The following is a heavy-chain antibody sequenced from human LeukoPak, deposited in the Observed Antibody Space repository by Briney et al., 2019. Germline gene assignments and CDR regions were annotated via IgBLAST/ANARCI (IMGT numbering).Heavy chain of an antibody. J-gene: IGHJ4*02. V-gene: IGHV3-23*01. D-gene: IGHD1-26*01. Sequence: GGSLRLSCAASGFTFDNYRMSSVRQAPGKGLEWVSTVNADGGNTYYAESVKGRFTISRDNSKSTLILQMNSLRVEDTALYYCTKRVKYGGTWDHFADWGQGAPVTVSS. CDR2: VNADGGNT. CDR1: GFTFDNYR. CDR3: TKRVKYGGTWDHFAD.